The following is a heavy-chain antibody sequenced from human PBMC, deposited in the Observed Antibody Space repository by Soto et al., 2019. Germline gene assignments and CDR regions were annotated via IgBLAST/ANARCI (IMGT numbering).Heavy chain of an antibody. CDR3: ARLGTTDYYYYYMDV. CDR2: IYYSGST. D-gene: IGHD4-17*01. V-gene: IGHV4-59*08. CDR1: GGSISSYY. Sequence: SETLSLTCTVSGGSISSYYWSRIRQPPGKGLEWIGYIYYSGSTNYNPSLKSRVTISVDTSKNQFSLKLSSVTAADTAVYYCARLGTTDYYYYYMDVWGKGTTVTVSS. J-gene: IGHJ6*03.